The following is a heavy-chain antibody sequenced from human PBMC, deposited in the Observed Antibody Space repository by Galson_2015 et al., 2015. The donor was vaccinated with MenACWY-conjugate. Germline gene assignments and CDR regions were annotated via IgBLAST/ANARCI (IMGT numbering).Heavy chain of an antibody. Sequence: SLRLSCAASGFSVSSNFMTWVRQAPGKGLEWVSVIYSDALGATTHYSDSVKGRFTSSRDNSKNTLYLQMNSLRVEDTAVYYCAREGRHVGSYSDLDYWDQGTLVTVSS. CDR2: IYSDALGATT. V-gene: IGHV3-53*01. D-gene: IGHD1-26*01. CDR3: AREGRHVGSYSDLDY. CDR1: GFSVSSNF. J-gene: IGHJ4*02.